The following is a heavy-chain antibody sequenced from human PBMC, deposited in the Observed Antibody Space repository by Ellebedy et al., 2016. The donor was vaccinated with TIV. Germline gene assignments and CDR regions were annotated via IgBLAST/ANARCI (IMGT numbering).Heavy chain of an antibody. Sequence: GESLKISCAASGITFADSTMHWVRQAPAKGLEWVSLISWDGGSTYYGDSVKGRFTISRDNSKNSLYLQMNSLRTEDTALYYCAKDPFGGYSFGLPPDYWGQGTLVTVSS. CDR2: ISWDGGST. CDR3: AKDPFGGYSFGLPPDY. CDR1: GITFADST. V-gene: IGHV3-43*01. D-gene: IGHD5-18*01. J-gene: IGHJ4*02.